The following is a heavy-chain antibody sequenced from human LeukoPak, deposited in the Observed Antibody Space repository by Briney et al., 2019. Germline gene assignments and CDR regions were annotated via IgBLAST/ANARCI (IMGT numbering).Heavy chain of an antibody. D-gene: IGHD3-22*01. Sequence: GRSLRLSCAASGFTFSNYGMHWVRQAPGKGLEWVSYISSSSTTIYYADSVKGRFTMYRDNAKKSLYLQMNSLRDEDTAVYSCARDFSSSGYYSDSWGQGTLVTVSS. CDR3: ARDFSSSGYYSDS. CDR1: GFTFSNYG. J-gene: IGHJ4*02. CDR2: ISSSSTTI. V-gene: IGHV3-48*02.